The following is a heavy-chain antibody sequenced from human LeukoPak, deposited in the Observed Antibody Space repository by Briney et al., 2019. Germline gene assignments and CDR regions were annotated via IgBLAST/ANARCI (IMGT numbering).Heavy chain of an antibody. CDR3: ARDWRLPSGSYGTYFDY. CDR1: GFTFSSYS. CDR2: ISSSSSYI. V-gene: IGHV3-21*01. D-gene: IGHD1-26*01. J-gene: IGHJ4*02. Sequence: NSGGSLRLSCAASGFTFSSYSMNWVRQAPGKGLEWVSSISSSSSYIYYADSVKGRFTISRDNAKNSLYLQMNSLRAEDTAVYYCARDWRLPSGSYGTYFDYWGQGTLVTVSS.